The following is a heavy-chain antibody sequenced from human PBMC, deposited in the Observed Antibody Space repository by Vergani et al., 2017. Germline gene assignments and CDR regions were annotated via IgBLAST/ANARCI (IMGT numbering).Heavy chain of an antibody. Sequence: EVQLVESGGGLVQPGGSLRLSCAASGFTFSSYWMHWVRHAPGKGLVWVSRINSDGSSTSYADSVKGRFTISRDNAKNTLYLQMNSLRAEDTAVYYCAREYVRGVIDRSDACDIWGQGTMVTVSS. CDR3: AREYVRGVIDRSDACDI. J-gene: IGHJ3*02. V-gene: IGHV3-74*01. CDR1: GFTFSSYW. CDR2: INSDGSST. D-gene: IGHD3-10*01.